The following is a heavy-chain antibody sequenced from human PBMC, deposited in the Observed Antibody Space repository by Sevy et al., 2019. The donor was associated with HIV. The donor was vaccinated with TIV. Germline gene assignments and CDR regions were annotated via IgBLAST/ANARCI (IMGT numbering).Heavy chain of an antibody. Sequence: GESLKISCAASGFTFSSYAMSWVRQAPGKGLEWVSAISGSGGSTYYADSVKGRFTISRDNSKNTLYLQMNSLRAEDTAVYYCAKDGYKPSVGDENYYYYYTDVWGKGTTVTVSS. CDR2: ISGSGGST. CDR1: GFTFSSYA. V-gene: IGHV3-23*01. CDR3: AKDGYKPSVGDENYYYYYTDV. D-gene: IGHD1-20*01. J-gene: IGHJ6*03.